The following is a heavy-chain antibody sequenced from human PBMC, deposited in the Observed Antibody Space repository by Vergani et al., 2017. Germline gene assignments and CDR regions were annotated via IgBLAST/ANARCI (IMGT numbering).Heavy chain of an antibody. Sequence: QVQLVQSGAEVKKPGSSVKVSCKASGGTFSSYAISWVRQAPGQGLEWMGGIIPIFGTANYAQKFQGRVTITADESTSTAYMELRSLRSEDTAVYYCAPLGIPAAIFSYYYYMDVWGKGTTVTVSS. J-gene: IGHJ6*03. V-gene: IGHV1-69*12. CDR1: GGTFSSYA. CDR3: APLGIPAAIFSYYYYMDV. CDR2: IIPIFGTA. D-gene: IGHD2-2*01.